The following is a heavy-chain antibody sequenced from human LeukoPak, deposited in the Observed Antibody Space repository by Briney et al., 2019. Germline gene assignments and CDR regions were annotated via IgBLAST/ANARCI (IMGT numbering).Heavy chain of an antibody. CDR2: ITSDSSTI. D-gene: IGHD1-20*01. CDR3: ARDAFDNSFDYWYFDL. V-gene: IGHV3-48*01. J-gene: IGHJ2*01. CDR1: GFTFSVYS. Sequence: GGSLRLSCAASGFTFSVYSMKWVRQAPGKGLEWVSYITSDSSTIYYADSVKGRFTISRDNAQNSLFLQMNSLRAEDTAVYYCARDAFDNSFDYWYFDLWGRGTLVTVSS.